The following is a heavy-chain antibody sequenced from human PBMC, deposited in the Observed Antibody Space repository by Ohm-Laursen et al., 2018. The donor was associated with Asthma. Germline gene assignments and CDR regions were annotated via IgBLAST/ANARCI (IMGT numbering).Heavy chain of an antibody. Sequence: SLRLSCTAPGFTFDDYAMHWVRQAPGKGLEWVSGISWNSGSIGYADSVKGRFTISRDNAKNSLYLQMNSLRAEDTALYYCAKDSSGWSTFDYWGQGTLVTVSS. CDR3: AKDSSGWSTFDY. V-gene: IGHV3-9*01. J-gene: IGHJ4*02. D-gene: IGHD6-19*01. CDR2: ISWNSGSI. CDR1: GFTFDDYA.